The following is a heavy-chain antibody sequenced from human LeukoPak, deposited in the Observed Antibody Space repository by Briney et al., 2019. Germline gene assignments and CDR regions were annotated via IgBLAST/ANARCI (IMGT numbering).Heavy chain of an antibody. Sequence: GASLQISCKGSGYCITSYWNGWVRQLPGKGLEWMGIIYSGDCDTRYTPLYQGHVTMSADQYSSTDYLQWSSLKASDNAMYYCARSLPLRYCLSSVTTGASSCDYWGQGNLVTVSS. V-gene: IGHV5-51*01. J-gene: IGHJ4*02. CDR3: ARSLPLRYCLSSVTTGASSCDY. CDR2: IYSGDCDT. CDR1: GYCITSYW. D-gene: IGHD4-17*01.